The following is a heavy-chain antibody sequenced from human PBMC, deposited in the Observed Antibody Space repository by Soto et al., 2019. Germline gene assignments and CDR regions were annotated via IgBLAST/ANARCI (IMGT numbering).Heavy chain of an antibody. J-gene: IGHJ5*02. D-gene: IGHD1-26*01. V-gene: IGHV3-21*06. CDR1: FTFSMYS. CDR3: TSDQGGSYYSWFDP. Sequence: EVQVVESGGGLVNPGGSLRLSCSFTFSMYSMNWVRQAPGKGLEWVASISSGGIYIKYADSVKGRFTISRDNAKNSVSLQMSSLKVEDTAVYYCTSDQGGSYYSWFDPWGQGTQVIVSS. CDR2: ISSGGIYI.